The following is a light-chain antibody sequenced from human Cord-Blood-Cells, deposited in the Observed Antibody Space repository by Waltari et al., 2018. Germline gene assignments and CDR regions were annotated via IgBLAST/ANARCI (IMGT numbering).Light chain of an antibody. CDR2: KAS. J-gene: IGKJ1*01. CDR3: QQYNSYWT. CDR1: QSISSW. Sequence: DIQITHPPSTLSASVGDRGTITCRASQSISSWLAWYQQKPGKAPKLLIYKASSLESGVPSRFSGSGSGTEFTLTISSLQPDDFATYYCQQYNSYWTFGQGTKVEIK. V-gene: IGKV1-5*03.